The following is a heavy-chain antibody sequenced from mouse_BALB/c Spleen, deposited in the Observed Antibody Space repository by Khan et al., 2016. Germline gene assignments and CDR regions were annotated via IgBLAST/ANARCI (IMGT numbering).Heavy chain of an antibody. V-gene: IGHV3-2*02. J-gene: IGHJ3*01. CDR3: ARNGNRYERTWFAY. CDR2: ISYSGST. Sequence: EVQLQESGPGLVKPSQSLSLTCTVTGYSITSDYARNWIRQFPGNKLEWMGYISYSGSTSHNPSLKSRISITRDTSKNQFFLQLNSGTTEDTATYYCARNGNRYERTWFAYWGQGTLVTVSA. CDR1: GYSITSDYA. D-gene: IGHD2-14*01.